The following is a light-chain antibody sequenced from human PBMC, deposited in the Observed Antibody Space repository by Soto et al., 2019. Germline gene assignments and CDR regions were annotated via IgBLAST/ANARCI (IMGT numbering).Light chain of an antibody. V-gene: IGKV3-20*01. Sequence: EIVLTQSPGTLSLSPGERATLSCRASQSVSSSYLAWYQQKPGQAPRLLIYGASSRATGIPDRFSGSGSGTDFTLTISRLVPEDFAVYYSQQYGSSPGTFGQGNKVEIK. CDR2: GAS. CDR1: QSVSSSY. CDR3: QQYGSSPGT. J-gene: IGKJ1*01.